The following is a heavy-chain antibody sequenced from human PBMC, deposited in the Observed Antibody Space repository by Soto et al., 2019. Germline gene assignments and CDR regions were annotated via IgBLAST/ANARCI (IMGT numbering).Heavy chain of an antibody. D-gene: IGHD2-15*01. V-gene: IGHV3-13*01. J-gene: IGHJ4*02. CDR2: IGTAGDT. CDR1: GFTFSSYD. Sequence: GGSLRLSCAASGFTFSSYDMHWVRQATGKGLEWVSAIGTAGDTYYPGSVKGRFTISRENAKNSLYLQMNSLRAEDTAVYYCARGYCSGGSCYDFDYWGQGTLVTVSS. CDR3: ARGYCSGGSCYDFDY.